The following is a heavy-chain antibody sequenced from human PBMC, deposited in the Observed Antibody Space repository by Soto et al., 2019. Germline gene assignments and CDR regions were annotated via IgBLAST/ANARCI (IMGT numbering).Heavy chain of an antibody. CDR1: GYTSSSYG. CDR3: ATKDDHKDDQPYYYGMDI. V-gene: IGHV1-18*01. J-gene: IGHJ6*02. D-gene: IGHD3-16*01. Sequence: ASVKVSCKAIGYTSSSYGINWVRQAPGQGLEWMGWISVFNGDTKYAQKFQGRVAITKDPGTSTAHMELRSLRSDDAAVYFCATKDDHKDDQPYYYGMDIWSQGTTVTVSS. CDR2: ISVFNGDT.